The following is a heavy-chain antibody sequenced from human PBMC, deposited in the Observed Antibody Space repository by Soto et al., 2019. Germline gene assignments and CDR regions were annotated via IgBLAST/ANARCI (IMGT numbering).Heavy chain of an antibody. CDR1: GYTFTSYD. CDR2: MNPNTGNS. CDR3: ARRAETNGWNGFGADKYYFDF. V-gene: IGHV1-8*01. Sequence: QVQLVQSGAEVRKPGASVKVSCEASGYTFTSYDIYWVRQATGQGLEWMGWMNPNTGNSGYAQKCQGRVSMTSDTSISTSHMELISLRSEDTAVYYCARRAETNGWNGFGADKYYFDFWGQGTLVTVSS. J-gene: IGHJ4*02. D-gene: IGHD1-1*01.